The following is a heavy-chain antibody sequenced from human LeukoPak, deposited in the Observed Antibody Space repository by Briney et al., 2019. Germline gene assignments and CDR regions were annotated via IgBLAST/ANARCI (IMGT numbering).Heavy chain of an antibody. J-gene: IGHJ4*02. CDR2: IGTAGEI. D-gene: IGHD3-22*01. V-gene: IGHV3-13*01. CDR3: ARGDITMILDY. CDR1: GFTFSSYD. Sequence: GGSLRLSCAASGFTFSSYDIHWVRQATGKGLEWVSGIGTAGEIYYPGSVKGRFTISRENAKNSLYLQMNSLRAEDTAVYYCARGDITMILDYWGQGTLVTVSS.